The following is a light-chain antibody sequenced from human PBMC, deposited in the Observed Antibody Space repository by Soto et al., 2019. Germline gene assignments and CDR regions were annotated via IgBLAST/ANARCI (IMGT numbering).Light chain of an antibody. V-gene: IGKV1-8*01. Sequence: AIRMTQSPSSFSASTGDRVTITCRASQGFSSYLAGYQQKPGKDPKLLIYAASTLQSGVPSRFSGSGSGTDFTLTISCLQSEDVATYYCQQYYSYPFTFGPGTKVYI. CDR1: QGFSSY. J-gene: IGKJ3*01. CDR3: QQYYSYPFT. CDR2: AAS.